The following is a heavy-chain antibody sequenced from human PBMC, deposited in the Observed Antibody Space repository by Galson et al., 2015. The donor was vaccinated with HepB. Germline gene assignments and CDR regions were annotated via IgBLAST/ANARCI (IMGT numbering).Heavy chain of an antibody. D-gene: IGHD3-22*01. V-gene: IGHV1-18*01. CDR1: GYTFSSHG. CDR2: ISTYNGIT. J-gene: IGHJ5*02. CDR3: ARDGGVYYEAMNWFDP. Sequence: SVKVSCKASGYTFSSHGISWVRQAPGQGLEWMGWISTYNGITHYAQKLQGRVTMTTDTSTSTAYMEVRRLRSDDTAVYYCARDGGVYYEAMNWFDPWGQGTQVTVSS.